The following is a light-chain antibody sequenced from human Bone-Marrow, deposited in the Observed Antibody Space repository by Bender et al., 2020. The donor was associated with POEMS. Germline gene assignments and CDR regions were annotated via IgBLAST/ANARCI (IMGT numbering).Light chain of an antibody. CDR1: SSDVGGYNY. CDR2: DVT. Sequence: QSALTQPRSVSGSPGQSVTISCTGTSSDVGGYNYVSWYQHHPGKAPRLILYDVTNRPSGVPDRFSGSKSGTSASLAITGLQAEDEGDYYCQSYDNSLGGWVFGGGTKLTVL. J-gene: IGLJ3*02. CDR3: QSYDNSLGGWV. V-gene: IGLV2-11*01.